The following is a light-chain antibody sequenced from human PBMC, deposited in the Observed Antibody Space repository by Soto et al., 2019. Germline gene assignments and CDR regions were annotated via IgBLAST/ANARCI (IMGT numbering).Light chain of an antibody. CDR3: QQYHIWPPWT. CDR2: GAS. CDR1: QSIRGN. Sequence: EIVMTQSPDTLSVSPGEGATLSFGVSQSIRGNLAWYQQRPGQAPRLLMYGASTRADGIPARFTGSGSGTEFTLTISSLQSEDFAVYYCQQYHIWPPWTSGQGTKVDI. V-gene: IGKV3-15*01. J-gene: IGKJ1*01.